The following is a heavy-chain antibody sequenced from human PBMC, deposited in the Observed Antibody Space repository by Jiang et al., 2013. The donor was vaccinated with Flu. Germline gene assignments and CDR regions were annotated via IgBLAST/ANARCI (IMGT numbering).Heavy chain of an antibody. CDR3: ARGYFDGSGSAPFDP. J-gene: IGHJ5*02. Sequence: GPGLVKPSETLSLTCTVSGGSINNYYWSWIRQPPGRGLEWIGYIYYSGNTNYNPSLKSRVTISVGTSKNQFSLNLSSVTAADAAVYYCARGYFDGSGSAPFDPWGQGTLVTVSS. CDR2: IYYSGNT. CDR1: GGSINNYY. V-gene: IGHV4-59*01. D-gene: IGHD3-22*01.